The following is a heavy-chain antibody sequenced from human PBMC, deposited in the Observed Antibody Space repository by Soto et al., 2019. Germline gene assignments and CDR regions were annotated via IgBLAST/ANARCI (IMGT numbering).Heavy chain of an antibody. CDR1: GGSISRSTYY. CDR3: ARQVPAAIRLGWFDP. Sequence: SETLSLTCTVSGGSISRSTYYWGWIRQPPGKGLEWIGSIYYSGSTYYRPSLKSRVTISVDTSKNQSSLKLSSVTAADTAVYYCARQVPAAIRLGWFDPWGQGTLVTVSS. J-gene: IGHJ5*02. D-gene: IGHD2-2*02. CDR2: IYYSGST. V-gene: IGHV4-39*01.